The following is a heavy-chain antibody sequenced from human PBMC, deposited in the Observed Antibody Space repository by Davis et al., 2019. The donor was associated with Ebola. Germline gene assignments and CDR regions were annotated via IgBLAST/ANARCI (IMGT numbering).Heavy chain of an antibody. Sequence: GESLKISCVGSEFTFRSYWFHWVRQAPGKGLEWVAVMSDDGSKEYYLDSVKGRFTISRDHSKNTVFLQMNSLRVDDTAVYYCVRDTWNDGQGGFDPWGQGTRVTVFS. J-gene: IGHJ5*02. D-gene: IGHD1-1*01. CDR3: VRDTWNDGQGGFDP. CDR2: MSDDGSKE. CDR1: EFTFRSYW. V-gene: IGHV3-30*03.